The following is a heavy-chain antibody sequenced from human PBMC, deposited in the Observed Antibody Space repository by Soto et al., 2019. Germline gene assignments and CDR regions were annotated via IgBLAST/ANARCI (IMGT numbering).Heavy chain of an antibody. CDR1: GGSISSYY. CDR3: ARGSMVRGVNWFDP. D-gene: IGHD3-10*01. CDR2: IYYSGST. V-gene: IGHV4-59*01. Sequence: QVQLQESGPGLVKPSETLSLTCTVSGGSISSYYWSWIRQPPGKGLEWIGYIYYSGSTNYNPCLKSRVTISVDTSKNQFSLKLSSVTAADTAVYYCARGSMVRGVNWFDPWGQGTLVTVSS. J-gene: IGHJ5*02.